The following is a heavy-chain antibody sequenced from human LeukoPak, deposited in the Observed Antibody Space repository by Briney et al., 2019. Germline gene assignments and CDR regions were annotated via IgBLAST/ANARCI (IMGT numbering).Heavy chain of an antibody. CDR2: ISGSGSAGIT. CDR3: AKSGYNRFDY. Sequence: GGSLRLPCAASGFTFSRSAMSWVRQAPGKGLEWVSTISGSGSAGITYYADSVKGRFTISRDNSKNTLYLQMNSLRAEDTAIYYCAKSGYNRFDYWGQGTLVTVSS. V-gene: IGHV3-23*01. J-gene: IGHJ4*02. D-gene: IGHD5-24*01. CDR1: GFTFSRSA.